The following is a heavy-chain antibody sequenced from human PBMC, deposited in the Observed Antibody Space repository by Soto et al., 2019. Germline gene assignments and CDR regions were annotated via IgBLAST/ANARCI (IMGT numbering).Heavy chain of an antibody. J-gene: IGHJ5*02. CDR2: ISTSSSTI. Sequence: PGWSLRLSCASSVFTFISYSMNWVRQAPGKGLEWISYISTSSSTIYYADSVKGRFTISRDNAQNSLYLQMNSLTDEDTAVYYCAREFNPWGQGTLVTVSS. V-gene: IGHV3-48*02. CDR1: VFTFISYS. CDR3: AREFNP.